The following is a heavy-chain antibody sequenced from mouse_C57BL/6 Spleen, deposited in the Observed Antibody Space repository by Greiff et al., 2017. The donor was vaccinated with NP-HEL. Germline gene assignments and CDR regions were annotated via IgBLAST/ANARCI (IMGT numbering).Heavy chain of an antibody. J-gene: IGHJ4*01. V-gene: IGHV1-15*01. CDR3: TIIYDGYAMDY. CDR1: GYTFTDYE. Sequence: QVQLQQSGAELVRPGASVTLSCKASGYTFTDYEMHWVKQTPVHGLEWIGAIDPETGGTAYNQKFKGKAILTADKSSSTAYMELRSLTSEDSAVYYCTIIYDGYAMDYWGQGTSVTVSS. D-gene: IGHD2-3*01. CDR2: IDPETGGT.